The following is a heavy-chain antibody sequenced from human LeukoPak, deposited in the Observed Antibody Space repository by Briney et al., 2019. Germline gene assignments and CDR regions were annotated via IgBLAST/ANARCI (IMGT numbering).Heavy chain of an antibody. D-gene: IGHD3-22*01. V-gene: IGHV2-70*11. CDR3: ARIRPQYNYYDSSGYYPSSYYFDY. CDR1: GFPLSTSGMC. J-gene: IGHJ4*02. Sequence: SGPTLVNPTQTLTLTCTFSGFPLSTSGMCVSWIRQPPGKALEWLARIDWDDDKYYSTSLKTRLTISKDTSKNQVVLTMTNMDPVDTATYYCARIRPQYNYYDSSGYYPSSYYFDYWGQGTLVTVSS. CDR2: IDWDDDK.